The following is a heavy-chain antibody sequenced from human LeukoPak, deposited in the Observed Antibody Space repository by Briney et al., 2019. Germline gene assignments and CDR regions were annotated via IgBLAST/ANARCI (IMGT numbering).Heavy chain of an antibody. CDR2: INHSGST. Sequence: SETLSLTCAVYGGSFSGYYWSWIRQPPGKGLEWIGEINHSGSTNYNPSLKSRVTISVDTSKNQFSLKLSSVTAADTAAYYCARDGRDTAMATDYWGQGTLVTVSS. D-gene: IGHD5-18*01. CDR1: GGSFSGYY. J-gene: IGHJ4*02. CDR3: ARDGRDTAMATDY. V-gene: IGHV4-34*01.